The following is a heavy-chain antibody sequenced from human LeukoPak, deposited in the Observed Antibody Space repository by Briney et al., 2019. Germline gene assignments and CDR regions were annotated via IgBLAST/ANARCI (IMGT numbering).Heavy chain of an antibody. Sequence: SETLSLTCTVSGGSISSYYWSWIRQPPGKGLEWIGYIYYSGSTNYNPSLKSRVTISVDTSKNQFSLKLSSVTAADTAVNYCARHSLDSSGYYYGRPPSYFDYWGQGTLVTVSS. V-gene: IGHV4-59*08. D-gene: IGHD3-22*01. J-gene: IGHJ4*02. CDR1: GGSISSYY. CDR2: IYYSGST. CDR3: ARHSLDSSGYYYGRPPSYFDY.